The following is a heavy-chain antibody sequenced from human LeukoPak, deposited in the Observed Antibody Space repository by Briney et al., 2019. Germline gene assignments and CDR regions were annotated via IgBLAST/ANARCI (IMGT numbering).Heavy chain of an antibody. V-gene: IGHV4-59*01. D-gene: IGHD5-24*01. Sequence: SETLSLTCTVSGGSISSYYWSWIRQPPGKGQEWIGYIYYSGSTNYNPSLKSRVTISVDTSRNQFSLKLSSVTAADTAVYYCARVGVEMATIAPPSGAFDIWGQGTMVTVSP. CDR1: GGSISSYY. CDR2: IYYSGST. J-gene: IGHJ3*02. CDR3: ARVGVEMATIAPPSGAFDI.